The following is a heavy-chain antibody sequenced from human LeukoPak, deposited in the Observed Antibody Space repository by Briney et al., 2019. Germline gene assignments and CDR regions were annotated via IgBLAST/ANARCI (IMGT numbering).Heavy chain of an antibody. CDR2: ISGSGGST. V-gene: IGHV3-23*01. D-gene: IGHD6-13*01. Sequence: GGSLRLSCAASGFTFSSYAMSWVRQAPGKGLEWVSAISGSGGSTYYADSVKGRFTISRDNSKNTLYLQMNSLRAEDTAVYYRAKGDRSWSYYYYGMDVWGQGTTVTVSS. CDR1: GFTFSSYA. J-gene: IGHJ6*02. CDR3: AKGDRSWSYYYYGMDV.